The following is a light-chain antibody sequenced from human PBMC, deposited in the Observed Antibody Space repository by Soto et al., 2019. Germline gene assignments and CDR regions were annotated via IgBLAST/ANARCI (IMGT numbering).Light chain of an antibody. CDR1: QSISSY. CDR2: AAS. J-gene: IGKJ1*01. Sequence: DIQMTQSPSSLSASVGDRVTITCRASQSISSYLNWYQQKPGKAPKLLIYAASSLQSGVPSRFSGSGSGTYFTLTISRLQPEDFATYYCQQSYSTPPTFGQGTKVEIK. V-gene: IGKV1-39*01. CDR3: QQSYSTPPT.